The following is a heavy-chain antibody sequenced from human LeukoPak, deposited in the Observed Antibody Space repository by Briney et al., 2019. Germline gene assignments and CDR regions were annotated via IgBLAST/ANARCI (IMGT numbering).Heavy chain of an antibody. CDR3: ARGLASGYPPIPFGY. Sequence: SETLSLTCTVSGDSINSNSFYWGWIRQPPGKGLQWLGSVYYNGITYYNPSLKSRVIISIDTSKNLFSLNLTSVTAADTAVYYCARGLASGYPPIPFGYWGQGTLVTVSS. CDR1: GDSINSNSFY. CDR2: VYYNGIT. V-gene: IGHV4-39*07. D-gene: IGHD3-3*01. J-gene: IGHJ4*02.